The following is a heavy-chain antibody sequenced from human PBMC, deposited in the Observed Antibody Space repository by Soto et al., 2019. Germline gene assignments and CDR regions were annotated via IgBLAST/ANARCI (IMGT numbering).Heavy chain of an antibody. J-gene: IGHJ6*02. CDR3: ARGGQQQTPYALDV. D-gene: IGHD6-13*01. V-gene: IGHV3-33*08. CDR2: IWYDGSNK. CDR1: GFTLRLHA. Sequence: QVQLVESGGGVIQPGRSLRLSCAASGFTLRLHAMHWVRQAPGKGLEWVAQIWYDGSNKYYTDSVKGRFTVSRDDFKNAMVLQMERLRADDTAGYYCARGGQQQTPYALDVWGQGTTVIVSS.